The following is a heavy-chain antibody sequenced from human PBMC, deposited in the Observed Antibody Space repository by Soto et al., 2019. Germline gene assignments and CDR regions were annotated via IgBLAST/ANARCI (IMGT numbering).Heavy chain of an antibody. CDR1: GCTFSSYT. Sequence: QVQLVQSGAEVKKPGSSVKVSCKASGCTFSSYTISWVRQAPGQGLEWMGRIIPILGIANYAQKYQGRVTISADKPTSTAYMGLSILRSGDTAVCYCTRANFFILTGYYSWGQGTLVTVSA. CDR3: TRANFFILTGYYS. V-gene: IGHV1-69*02. D-gene: IGHD3-9*01. CDR2: IIPILGIA. J-gene: IGHJ5*02.